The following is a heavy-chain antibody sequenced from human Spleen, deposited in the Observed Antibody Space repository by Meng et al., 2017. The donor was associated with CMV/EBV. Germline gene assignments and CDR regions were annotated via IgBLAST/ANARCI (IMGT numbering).Heavy chain of an antibody. Sequence: GGSLRLSCAASGFTFSTFSMNWVRQAPGKGLEWVSSISSSSSYIYYADSVKGRFTISRDNAKNSLYLQMNSLRAEDTAVYYCASTSGSRSYYYYGMDVWGQGTTVTVSS. V-gene: IGHV3-21*01. J-gene: IGHJ6*02. CDR2: ISSSSSYI. D-gene: IGHD2-2*01. CDR1: GFTFSTFS. CDR3: ASTSGSRSYYYYGMDV.